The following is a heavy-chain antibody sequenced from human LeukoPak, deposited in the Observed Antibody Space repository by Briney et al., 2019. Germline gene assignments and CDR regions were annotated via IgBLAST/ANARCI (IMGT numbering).Heavy chain of an antibody. D-gene: IGHD1-26*01. V-gene: IGHV3-13*01. CDR3: AKWRIWWELLHSPFDY. CDR1: GFTLSRYD. CDR2: IGVPGDT. Sequence: GGSRRLSCAASGFTLSRYDMHWVRQATGEGLEWVSAIGVPGDTYYVGSVKGRFTISRENAKNSLYLQMNSLRAEDTAVYYCAKWRIWWELLHSPFDYWGQGTLVTVSS. J-gene: IGHJ4*02.